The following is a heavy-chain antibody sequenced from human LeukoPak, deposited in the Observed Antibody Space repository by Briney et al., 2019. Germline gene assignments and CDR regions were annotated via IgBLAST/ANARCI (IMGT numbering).Heavy chain of an antibody. Sequence: GGSLRLSCAASGFNVSSNYMSWVRQAPGKGLEWVSVIYSGGNTYYADSVKGRFTISRDNSKDTLYLQMNSLRAEDTAVYYCARDSGSYLDAFDIWGQGTMVTVSS. CDR3: ARDSGSYLDAFDI. D-gene: IGHD1-26*01. CDR1: GFNVSSNY. CDR2: IYSGGNT. V-gene: IGHV3-53*01. J-gene: IGHJ3*02.